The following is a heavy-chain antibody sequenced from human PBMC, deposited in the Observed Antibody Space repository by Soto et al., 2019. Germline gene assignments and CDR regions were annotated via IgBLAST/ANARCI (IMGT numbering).Heavy chain of an antibody. CDR1: GYTFTSYC. Sequence: ASVNVSCKSSGYTFTSYCISWGRQAPGQGLEWMGWISAYNGNTNYAQKLQGRVTMTTDTSTSTAYMELRSLRSDDTAVYYCARDCIALPVYYYYYGMDVWGQGTTVTVSS. CDR2: ISAYNGNT. J-gene: IGHJ6*02. V-gene: IGHV1-18*04. CDR3: ARDCIALPVYYYYYGMDV. D-gene: IGHD2-15*01.